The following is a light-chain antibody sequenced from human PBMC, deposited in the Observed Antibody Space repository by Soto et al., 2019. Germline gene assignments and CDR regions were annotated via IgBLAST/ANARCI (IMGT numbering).Light chain of an antibody. CDR1: QSISTD. J-gene: IGKJ5*01. CDR2: DAS. Sequence: EMVLTQSPATLSLSPGERATLSCRASQSISTDLAWYQQKPGQAPRPLIYDASNRAPGIPARFGGSGSGTDFTLTISSLEPEDFAVYYCQQYNNWPPITFGQGTRLAIK. V-gene: IGKV3-11*01. CDR3: QQYNNWPPIT.